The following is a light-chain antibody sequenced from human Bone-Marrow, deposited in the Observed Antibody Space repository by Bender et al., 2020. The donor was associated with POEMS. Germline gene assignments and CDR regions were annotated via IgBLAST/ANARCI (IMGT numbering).Light chain of an antibody. J-gene: IGLJ1*01. Sequence: QSALTQPASVSGSPGQSITISCTGTSSDFGSYNFVSWYQQHSGNAPKLMIYEGEKRPSGASDRFSGSTSANTASLTISGLQAEDEGDYFCCSPAGTSLVFGTGTKVTVL. CDR2: EGE. V-gene: IGLV2-23*01. CDR1: SSDFGSYNF. CDR3: CSPAGTSLV.